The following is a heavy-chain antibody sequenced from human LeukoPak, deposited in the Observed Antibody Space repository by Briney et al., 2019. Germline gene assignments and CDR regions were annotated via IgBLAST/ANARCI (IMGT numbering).Heavy chain of an antibody. Sequence: GRSLRLSCAASGFTFSSYGMHWVRQAPGKGLEWVAVISYDGSNKYYADSVKGRFTISRDNSKNTLYLQMNSLRAEDTAVYYCARERGDIVVVPAAPPSYGMDVWGQGTTVTVSS. D-gene: IGHD2-2*01. CDR2: ISYDGSNK. CDR1: GFTFSSYG. V-gene: IGHV3-30*03. J-gene: IGHJ6*02. CDR3: ARERGDIVVVPAAPPSYGMDV.